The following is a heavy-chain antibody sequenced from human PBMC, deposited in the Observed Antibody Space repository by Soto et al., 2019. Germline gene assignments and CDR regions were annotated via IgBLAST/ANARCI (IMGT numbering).Heavy chain of an antibody. CDR2: INAGNGNT. CDR3: ATPYYDFWSGERSDAFDI. Sequence: GASVKVSCKASGYTFTSYAMHWVRQAPGQRLEWMGWINAGNGNTKYSQKFQGRVTITRDTSASTAYMELSSLRSEDTAVYYCATPYYDFWSGERSDAFDIWGQGTMVTVSS. V-gene: IGHV1-3*01. CDR1: GYTFTSYA. D-gene: IGHD3-3*01. J-gene: IGHJ3*02.